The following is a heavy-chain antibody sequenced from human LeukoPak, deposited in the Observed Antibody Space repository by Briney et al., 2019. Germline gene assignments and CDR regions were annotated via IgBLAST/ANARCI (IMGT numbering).Heavy chain of an antibody. CDR2: IIPIFGTA. CDR3: AKEGFVVVPAAHGGWFDP. CDR1: GGTFSSYA. Sequence: SVKVSCKASGGTFSSYAISWVRQAPGQGLEWMGGIIPIFGTANYAQKFQGRVTITADESTSTAYMELSSLRSEDTAVYYCAKEGFVVVPAAHGGWFDPWGQGTLVTVSS. D-gene: IGHD2-2*01. V-gene: IGHV1-69*13. J-gene: IGHJ5*02.